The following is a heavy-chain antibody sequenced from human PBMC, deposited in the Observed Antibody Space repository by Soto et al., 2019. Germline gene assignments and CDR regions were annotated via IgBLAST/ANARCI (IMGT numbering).Heavy chain of an antibody. CDR1: GYCFTTYW. V-gene: IGHV5-10-1*01. CDR3: ARVGIAAAGNPGP. Sequence: SLTISSKGSGYCFTTYWISVVRQMREKGLEWMGRIGPSDSYTNFRQCFQSHVTISADKSISTAYLQWSSLKASDTATYYCARVGIAAAGNPGPWGQGTLVTVSS. J-gene: IGHJ5*02. D-gene: IGHD6-13*01. CDR2: IGPSDSYT.